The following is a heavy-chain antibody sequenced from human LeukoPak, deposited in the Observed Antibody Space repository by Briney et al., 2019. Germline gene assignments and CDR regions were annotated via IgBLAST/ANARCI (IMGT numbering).Heavy chain of an antibody. Sequence: SEALSLTCTVSGGSISSYYWSWIRQPPGKGLEWIGYIYYSGSTNYNPSLKSRVTISVDTSKNQFSLKLSSVTAADTAVYYCAARHLGDFDYWGQGTLVTVSS. CDR3: AARHLGDFDY. J-gene: IGHJ4*02. V-gene: IGHV4-59*08. CDR2: IYYSGST. CDR1: GGSISSYY.